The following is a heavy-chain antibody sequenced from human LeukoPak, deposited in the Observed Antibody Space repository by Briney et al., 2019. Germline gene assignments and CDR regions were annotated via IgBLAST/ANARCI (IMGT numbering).Heavy chain of an antibody. CDR1: GFTFSSYA. D-gene: IGHD2-2*03. Sequence: GGSLRLSCAASGFTFSSYAMSWVRQAPGKGLEWVAVISYDGINKYYADSVKGRFTISRDNSKNMLYLQMNSLRVEDTAVYFCARVDNLRDYYGMDVWGQGTTVIVSS. CDR2: ISYDGINK. V-gene: IGHV3-30-3*01. J-gene: IGHJ6*02. CDR3: ARVDNLRDYYGMDV.